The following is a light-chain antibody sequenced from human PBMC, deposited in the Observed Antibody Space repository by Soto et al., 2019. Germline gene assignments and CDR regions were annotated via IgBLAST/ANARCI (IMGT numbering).Light chain of an antibody. Sequence: DIQMTQSPSSLSACVGDRVTITCRASQAINSYLNWYQQKPGKAPKLLIYAASSLQSGVPSRFSGSGSGTDFTLTVSSLQPEDFATYYCHQSYDIPTFGQGTRLEI. CDR1: QAINSY. V-gene: IGKV1-39*01. J-gene: IGKJ5*01. CDR3: HQSYDIPT. CDR2: AAS.